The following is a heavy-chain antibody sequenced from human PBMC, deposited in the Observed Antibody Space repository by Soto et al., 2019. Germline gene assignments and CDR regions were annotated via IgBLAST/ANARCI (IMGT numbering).Heavy chain of an antibody. V-gene: IGHV3-48*02. J-gene: IGHJ6*02. CDR3: ARPGEGVLFYYALDV. CDR2: ISSGSDTI. CDR1: GFTFSSYS. Sequence: EVQLVESGGGLVQPGGSLRLSCVASGFTFSSYSMNWVRQAPGKGLEWISYISSGSDTIYYADSVKGRFTVSRDNAKNSLYLQMNSLRDEDTAVYYCARPGEGVLFYYALDVWGQGTTVTVSS. D-gene: IGHD3-16*01.